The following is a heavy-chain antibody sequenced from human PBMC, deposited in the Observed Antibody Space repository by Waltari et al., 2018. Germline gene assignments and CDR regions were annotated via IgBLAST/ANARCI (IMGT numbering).Heavy chain of an antibody. D-gene: IGHD3-9*01. J-gene: IGHJ4*02. CDR2: IYYSGST. CDR1: GGSISSYY. V-gene: IGHV4-59*08. Sequence: QVQLQESGPGLVKPSETLSLTCTVSGGSISSYYWSWIRQPPGKGLEWIGYIYYSGSTNYHPSLKTRVTISVDTSKNHFSLKLSSVTAADTAVYYCARVGYDILTGYYIGFDYWGQGTLVTVSS. CDR3: ARVGYDILTGYYIGFDY.